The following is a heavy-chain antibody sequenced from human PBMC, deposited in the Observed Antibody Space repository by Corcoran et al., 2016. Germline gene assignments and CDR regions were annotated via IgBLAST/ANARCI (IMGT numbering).Heavy chain of an antibody. V-gene: IGHV5-51*01. CDR1: GCSFTSSG. CDR2: ISPGESDS. D-gene: IGHD2-2*01. CDR3: ARHSSTAGLYYYYGMDV. J-gene: IGHJ6*02. Sequence: EVQLVQSGAEVKWPGESLKIACKASGCSFTSSGYGWVRQMPGKGLEWVGSISPGESDSRYSPSFQGQVTVSSNKSINTAYLPWSSLKATDTAISYCARHSSTAGLYYYYGMDVWGQGSTVTGSS.